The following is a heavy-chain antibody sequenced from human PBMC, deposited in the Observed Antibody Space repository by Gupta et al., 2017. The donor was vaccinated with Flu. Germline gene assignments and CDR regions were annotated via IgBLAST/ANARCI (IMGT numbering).Heavy chain of an antibody. J-gene: IGHJ1*01. CDR3: ARDFDWAFQH. V-gene: IGHV3-48*02. D-gene: IGHD3-9*01. Sequence: EVQLVESGGDLVQPGGSLRLSCAAYGVTLSAGHMSWVRQAPGRGLEWLSYIGSGGNTDYAESVRGRFTISRDNAKNTLYLQMNNLRDEDTAVYYCARDFDWAFQHWGQGILVTVSS. CDR1: GVTLSAGH. CDR2: IGSGGNT.